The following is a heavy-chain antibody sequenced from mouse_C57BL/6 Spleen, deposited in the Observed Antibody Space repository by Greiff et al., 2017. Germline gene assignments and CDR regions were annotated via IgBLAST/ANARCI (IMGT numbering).Heavy chain of an antibody. Sequence: VQLKESGPELVKPGDSVKISCKASGYSFTGYFMNWVMQSHGKSLEWIGRINPYNGDTFYNQKFKGKATLTVDKSSSTAHMELRSLTSEDSAVYYCARDGTPGYFDYWGQGTTLTVSS. CDR3: ARDGTPGYFDY. V-gene: IGHV1-20*01. CDR1: GYSFTGYF. J-gene: IGHJ2*01. CDR2: INPYNGDT. D-gene: IGHD2-1*01.